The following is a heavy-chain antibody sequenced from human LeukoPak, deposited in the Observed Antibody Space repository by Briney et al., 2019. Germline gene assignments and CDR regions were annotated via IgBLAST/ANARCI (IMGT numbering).Heavy chain of an antibody. CDR1: GYTFTSYY. V-gene: IGHV1-46*01. CDR2: INPSGGST. CDR3: ARDALDYSIIGGYYYYYGMDV. J-gene: IGHJ6*02. D-gene: IGHD4-11*01. Sequence: GASVKVSCKASGYTFTSYYMHWVRQAPGQGLEWMGIINPSGGSTNYAQKFQGRVTMTRDTSTSTVCMELSSLRSEDTAVYYCARDALDYSIIGGYYYYYGMDVWGQGTTVTVSS.